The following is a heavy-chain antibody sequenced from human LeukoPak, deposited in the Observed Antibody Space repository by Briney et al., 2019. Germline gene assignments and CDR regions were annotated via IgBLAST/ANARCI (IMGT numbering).Heavy chain of an antibody. CDR1: GFTFSSYW. V-gene: IGHV3-74*01. J-gene: IGHJ4*02. CDR2: IISDGSRT. CDR3: ARDVQAGPGY. Sequence: PGGSLRLSCAASGFTFSSYWMHWVRQAPGKGLVWVSRIISDGSRTTYADSVKGRFTISRDNAKNTLHLQMNSLRAEDTAVYYCARDVQAGPGYWGQGTLVTVSS. D-gene: IGHD6-19*01.